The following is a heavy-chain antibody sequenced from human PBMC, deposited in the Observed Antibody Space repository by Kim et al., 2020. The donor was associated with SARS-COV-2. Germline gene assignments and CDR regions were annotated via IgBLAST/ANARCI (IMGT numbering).Heavy chain of an antibody. Sequence: SETLSLTCTVSGGSISSYYWSWIRQPPGKGLEWIGYIYYSGSTNYNPSLKSRVTISVDTSKNQFSLKLSSVTAADTAVYYCARGPDIMGYYDSSGYPYYFDYWGQGTLVTVSS. J-gene: IGHJ4*02. CDR2: IYYSGST. CDR3: ARGPDIMGYYDSSGYPYYFDY. D-gene: IGHD3-22*01. CDR1: GGSISSYY. V-gene: IGHV4-59*01.